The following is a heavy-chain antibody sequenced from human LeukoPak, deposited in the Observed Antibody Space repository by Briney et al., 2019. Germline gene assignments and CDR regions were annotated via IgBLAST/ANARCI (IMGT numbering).Heavy chain of an antibody. CDR3: AKDMYYSDSRRYFSRGGPSLDH. D-gene: IGHD3-22*01. J-gene: IGHJ4*02. CDR1: GFTFDDYA. Sequence: PGGSLRLSCAAFGFTFDDYAMHWVRQAPGKGLEWVSGITWNSGNINYADSVKGRFTISRDDATSSLFLQMNSLRPDDTAFYYCAKDMYYSDSRRYFSRGGPSLDHWGQGTLVTVSS. CDR2: ITWNSGNI. V-gene: IGHV3-9*01.